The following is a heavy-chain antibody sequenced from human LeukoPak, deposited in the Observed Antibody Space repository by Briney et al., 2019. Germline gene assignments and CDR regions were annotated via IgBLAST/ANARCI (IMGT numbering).Heavy chain of an antibody. V-gene: IGHV1-18*01. D-gene: IGHD1-1*01. Sequence: ASVKVSCKASGYTFTSYGISWVRQAPGQGLEWMGWISAYNGNTNYAQKLQGRVTMTTDTSTSTAYMELRSLRSDDTAVYYCAREGGTGRNWIAGGFGMDVWGKGTTVTISS. J-gene: IGHJ6*03. CDR3: AREGGTGRNWIAGGFGMDV. CDR2: ISAYNGNT. CDR1: GYTFTSYG.